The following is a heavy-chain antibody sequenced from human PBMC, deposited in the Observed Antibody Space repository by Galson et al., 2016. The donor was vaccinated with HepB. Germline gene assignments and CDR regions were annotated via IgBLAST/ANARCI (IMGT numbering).Heavy chain of an antibody. V-gene: IGHV3-30*18. CDR3: AKSAMEWLHLPRPLDF. CDR2: ISYDEIKT. D-gene: IGHD3-3*01. Sequence: SLRLSCAASGFSFDSYGMHWVRQAPGKGLEWVAVISYDEIKTDYADSVKDRFTISRDNSNTTLFLHMESLSPEDTALYFCAKSAMEWLHLPRPLDFWGQGALVTVSS. CDR1: GFSFDSYG. J-gene: IGHJ4*02.